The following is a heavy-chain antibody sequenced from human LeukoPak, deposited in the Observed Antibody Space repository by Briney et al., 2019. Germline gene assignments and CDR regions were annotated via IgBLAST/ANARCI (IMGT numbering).Heavy chain of an antibody. J-gene: IGHJ5*02. CDR2: IIPIFGTA. D-gene: IGHD3-9*01. Sequence: SVKVSCKASGGTFSSYAISWVRQAPGQGLEWMGRIIPIFGTANYAQKFQGRVTITTDESTSTAYMELSSLRSEDTAVYYCARERNFDHLNWFDPCGQGTLVTVSS. CDR1: GGTFSSYA. CDR3: ARERNFDHLNWFDP. V-gene: IGHV1-69*05.